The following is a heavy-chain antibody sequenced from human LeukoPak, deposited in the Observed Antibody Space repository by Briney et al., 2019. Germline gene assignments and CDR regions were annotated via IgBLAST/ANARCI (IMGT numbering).Heavy chain of an antibody. D-gene: IGHD2-21*02. CDR1: GFTFSSYA. CDR3: ARFRTWGDKAFDY. J-gene: IGHJ4*02. CDR2: SSGSSSRT. Sequence: PGGSLRLSCAASGFTFSSYAMSWVRQAPGKGLEWVSASSGSSSRTYYADSVKGRFTISRDSAKNSLYLQMNSLRAEDTAVYYCARFRTWGDKAFDYWGQGTLVTVSS. V-gene: IGHV3-23*01.